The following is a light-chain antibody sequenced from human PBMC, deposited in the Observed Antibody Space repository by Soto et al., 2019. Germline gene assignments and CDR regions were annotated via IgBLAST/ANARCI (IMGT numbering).Light chain of an antibody. V-gene: IGLV2-8*01. J-gene: IGLJ1*01. CDR1: SSDVGGYNY. CDR2: EVS. Sequence: QSVLTQPPSASGSPGQSVTISCPGTSSDVGGYNYVSWYQQHPGKAPKLMIYEVSKRPSGVPDRFSGSKSGNTASLTVSGLQAEDEADYYCISYAGSNLLYVFGTGTQLTVL. CDR3: ISYAGSNLLYV.